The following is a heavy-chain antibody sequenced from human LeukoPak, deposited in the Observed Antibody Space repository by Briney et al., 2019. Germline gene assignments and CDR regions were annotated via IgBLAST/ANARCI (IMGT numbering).Heavy chain of an antibody. CDR3: ARPPVSGTLYDALDI. V-gene: IGHV1-69*01. J-gene: IGHJ3*02. CDR2: LIPIFPST. Sequence: SVEVSCKVSGGPFSNYGLSWVRQAPGQGLEWMGGLIPIFPSTNYAQNFQGRVTITADESTSTVYMELSSLRTDDPAVYYCARPPVSGTLYDALDIWGQGTAVTVSS. CDR1: GGPFSNYG. D-gene: IGHD1/OR15-1a*01.